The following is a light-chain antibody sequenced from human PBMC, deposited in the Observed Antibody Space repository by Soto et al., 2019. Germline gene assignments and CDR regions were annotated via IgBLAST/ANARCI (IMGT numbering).Light chain of an antibody. CDR3: SSYTSTSTPYV. CDR2: EVS. Sequence: QSVLTQPASVSGSPGQSITISCTGTSNDIGNYIYVSWYQQHPGKAPKLLIFEVSNRPSGVSNRFSGSKSGNTASLTISGLQAEDEADYYCSSYTSTSTPYVFGTGTKLTVL. V-gene: IGLV2-14*01. CDR1: SNDIGNYIY. J-gene: IGLJ1*01.